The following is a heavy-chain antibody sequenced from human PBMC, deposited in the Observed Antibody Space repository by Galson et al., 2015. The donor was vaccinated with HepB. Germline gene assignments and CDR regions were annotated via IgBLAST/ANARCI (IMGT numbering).Heavy chain of an antibody. CDR1: GFTFSSYG. CDR3: ANWGEYYYDSSGRPPTDY. D-gene: IGHD3-22*01. Sequence: SLRLSCAASGFTFSSYGMHWVRQAPGKGLEWVAVISYDGSNKYYADSVKGRFTISRDNSKNTLYLQMNSLRAEDTAVYYCANWGEYYYDSSGRPPTDYWGQGTLVTVSS. J-gene: IGHJ4*02. CDR2: ISYDGSNK. V-gene: IGHV3-30*18.